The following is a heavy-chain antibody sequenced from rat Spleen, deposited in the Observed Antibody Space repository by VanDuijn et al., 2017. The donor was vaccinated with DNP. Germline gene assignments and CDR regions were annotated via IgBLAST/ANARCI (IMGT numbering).Heavy chain of an antibody. CDR2: ISPDGHIT. CDR3: ATSSYYGYDYGFGY. CDR1: RFTFSDYN. J-gene: IGHJ3*01. D-gene: IGHD1-7*01. V-gene: IGHV5S23*01. Sequence: EVQLVETGGGLVQPGKSLKLSCAASRFTFSDYNMAWVLQAPTKGLEWVASISPDGHITYYRDSVRGRFTISRDYARSTLYLQMDSLRSEDTATYYCATSSYYGYDYGFGYWGQGTLVTVSS.